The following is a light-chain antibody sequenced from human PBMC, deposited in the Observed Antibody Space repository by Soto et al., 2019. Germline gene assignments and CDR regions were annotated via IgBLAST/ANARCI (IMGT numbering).Light chain of an antibody. J-gene: IGKJ1*01. V-gene: IGKV3-15*01. Sequence: IVMTQSPVTLSVSPGERVALSCRASQSVSDNLAWYQKKPGQAPRLLIYAASTRATGIPARFSGSGSGTEFTLTISSLQPKDFATYYCQQVNSYPITFGQRTKVDIK. CDR2: AAS. CDR3: QQVNSYPIT. CDR1: QSVSDN.